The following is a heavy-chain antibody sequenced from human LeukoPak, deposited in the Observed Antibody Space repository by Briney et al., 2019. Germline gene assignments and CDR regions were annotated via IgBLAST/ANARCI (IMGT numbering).Heavy chain of an antibody. Sequence: GGSLRLSCAASGFTFSSYAMSWVRQAPGKGLEWVSGISSSGGSTYYADSVKGRFTISRDNSKNTLYVQMNSLRAEDTAVYYCAKAGGGSCYSRVDYWGQGTLVTVSS. CDR2: ISSSGGST. V-gene: IGHV3-23*01. CDR1: GFTFSSYA. D-gene: IGHD2-15*01. J-gene: IGHJ4*02. CDR3: AKAGGGSCYSRVDY.